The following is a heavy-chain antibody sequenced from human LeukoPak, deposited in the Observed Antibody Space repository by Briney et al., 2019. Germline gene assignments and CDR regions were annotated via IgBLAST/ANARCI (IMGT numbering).Heavy chain of an antibody. Sequence: SVKVSCKASGGTFSRYAISWVRQAPGQGLEWMGGIIPMFGVANYAQKFQGRVTITADESTSTAYMELSSLRSEDTAVYYCARDRPYTGGWRGFDYWGQGTLVTVSS. CDR2: IIPMFGVA. J-gene: IGHJ4*02. D-gene: IGHD6-19*01. V-gene: IGHV1-69*01. CDR3: ARDRPYTGGWRGFDY. CDR1: GGTFSRYA.